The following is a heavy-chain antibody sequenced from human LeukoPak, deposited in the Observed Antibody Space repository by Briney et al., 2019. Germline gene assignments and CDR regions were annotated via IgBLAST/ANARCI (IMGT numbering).Heavy chain of an antibody. Sequence: GGSLRLSCAASGFTFSDYYMSWLRQAPGKGLEWVSYISSSGSTIYYADSVKGRFTISRDNAKNSLYLQMNSLRAEDTAVYYCARPREYYDILTGYTPGYFDYWGQGTLVTVSS. V-gene: IGHV3-11*01. D-gene: IGHD3-9*01. CDR2: ISSSGSTI. CDR1: GFTFSDYY. CDR3: ARPREYYDILTGYTPGYFDY. J-gene: IGHJ4*02.